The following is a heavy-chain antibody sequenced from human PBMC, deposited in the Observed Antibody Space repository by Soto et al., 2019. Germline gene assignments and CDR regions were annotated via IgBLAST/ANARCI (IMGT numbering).Heavy chain of an antibody. CDR1: GFTFSSYA. CDR3: ARLDRYSSGWYDY. J-gene: IGHJ4*02. CDR2: ISYDGSNK. Sequence: ESGGGVVQPGRSLRLSCAASGFTFSSYAMHWVRQAPGKGLEWVAVISYDGSNKYYADSVKGRFTISRDNSKNTLYLQMNSLRAEDTAVYYCARLDRYSSGWYDYWGQGTLVTVSS. D-gene: IGHD6-19*01. V-gene: IGHV3-30-3*01.